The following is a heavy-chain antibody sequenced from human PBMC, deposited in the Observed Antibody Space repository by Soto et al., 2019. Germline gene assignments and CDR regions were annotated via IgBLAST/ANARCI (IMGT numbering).Heavy chain of an antibody. CDR2: IYTSGST. V-gene: IGHV4-4*07. J-gene: IGHJ6*02. D-gene: IGHD3-3*01. Sequence: SETLSLTCTVSGGSISSYYWSWVRQPAGKGLEWIGRIYTSGSTNYNPSLKSRVTMSVDTSKNQFSLKRSAVTAADTAGYYCAGRGTYYDFWSVGTQSYYYGMDVWGQGTTVTVSS. CDR1: GGSISSYY. CDR3: AGRGTYYDFWSVGTQSYYYGMDV.